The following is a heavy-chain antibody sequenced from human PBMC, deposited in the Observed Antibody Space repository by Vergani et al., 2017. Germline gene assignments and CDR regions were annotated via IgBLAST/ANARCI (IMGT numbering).Heavy chain of an antibody. CDR3: AKNPGISTTRHYYAMDV. J-gene: IGHJ6*02. V-gene: IGHV3-11*04. CDR2: ISPVASTV. D-gene: IGHD3-10*01. CDR1: GFKFSDHY. Sequence: LEESGGGSVKPGGSLRLSCAASGFKFSDHYMSWIRQAPGKGLEWVSHISPVASTVTYTDSVSGRFTVSRDNDNNSLTLDMTTLRVEDTAFYYCAKNPGISTTRHYYAMDVWGQGTTVTVSS.